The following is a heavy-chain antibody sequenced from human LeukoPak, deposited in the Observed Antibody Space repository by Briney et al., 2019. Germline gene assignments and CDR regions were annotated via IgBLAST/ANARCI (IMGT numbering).Heavy chain of an antibody. V-gene: IGHV4-59*08. J-gene: IGHJ4*02. CDR1: GGSISSYY. Sequence: SETLSLTCTVSGGSISSYYWSWIRQPPGKGLEWIGYIYYSGNTNYNPSLRTRVTISVDTSKNQFSLKLSSVTAADTAVYYCARQVPYYDLLTGYTYYFDYWGQGTLVTVSS. CDR2: IYYSGNT. CDR3: ARQVPYYDLLTGYTYYFDY. D-gene: IGHD3-9*01.